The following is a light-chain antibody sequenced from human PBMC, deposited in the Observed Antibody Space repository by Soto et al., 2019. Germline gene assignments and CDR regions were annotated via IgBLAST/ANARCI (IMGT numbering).Light chain of an antibody. CDR3: QQYGKSPKT. CDR2: SAS. Sequence: EIVLTQSPGTLSLSPGDRAALSCRASQSVSSDLAWYQQKPGQAPRLLIYSASSRATGIPDRFSGSGSGTDFTLTISRLEPEDFAVYHCQQYGKSPKTFGQGTKVEI. V-gene: IGKV3-20*01. CDR1: QSVSSD. J-gene: IGKJ1*01.